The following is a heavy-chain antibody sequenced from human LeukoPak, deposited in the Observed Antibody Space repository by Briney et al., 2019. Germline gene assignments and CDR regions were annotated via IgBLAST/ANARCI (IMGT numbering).Heavy chain of an antibody. CDR1: GFTFSNDD. J-gene: IGHJ4*02. D-gene: IGHD2-2*01. V-gene: IGHV3-23*01. CDR3: AKVNWCSASCADA. Sequence: GGSLRLSCAASGFTFSNDDMNWVRQAPGKGLEWVSGISGDGGRIYYAGSVKGRFTISRDNSKNTLSLQMNSLRAEDTAVYYCAKVNWCSASCADAWGQGTLVTVSS. CDR2: ISGDGGRI.